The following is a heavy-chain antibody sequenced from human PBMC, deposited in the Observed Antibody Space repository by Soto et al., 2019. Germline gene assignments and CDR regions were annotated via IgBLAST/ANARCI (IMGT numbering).Heavy chain of an antibody. CDR3: ARDEAGRVLSDAFDI. V-gene: IGHV1-46*01. CDR1: GYTFTSYY. D-gene: IGHD2-8*02. CDR2: INPSGGST. J-gene: IGHJ3*02. Sequence: ASVKVSCKASGYTFTSYYMHWVRQAPGQGLEWMGVINPSGGSTSYAQKFQGRVTMTRDTSTSTVYMELSSLRSEDTAVYYCARDEAGRVLSDAFDIWGQGTMVTVSS.